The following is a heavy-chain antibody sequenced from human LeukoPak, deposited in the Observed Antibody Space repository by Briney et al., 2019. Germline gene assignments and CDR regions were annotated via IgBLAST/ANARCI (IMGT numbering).Heavy chain of an antibody. V-gene: IGHV4-61*02. CDR1: GGSISSGSYY. J-gene: IGHJ4*02. CDR2: IYTSGRT. D-gene: IGHD4-17*01. Sequence: SETLSLTCTVSGGSISSGSYYWSWIRQPAGKGLEWIGRIYTSGRTNYNPSLKSRVTISVDTSKNQFSLKLSSVTAADTAVYYCARGGDYPFDYWGQGTLVTVSS. CDR3: ARGGDYPFDY.